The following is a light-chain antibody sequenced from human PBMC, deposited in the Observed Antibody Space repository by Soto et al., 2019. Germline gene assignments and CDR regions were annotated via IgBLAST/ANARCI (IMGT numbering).Light chain of an antibody. CDR3: QQYNSYSRT. CDR1: QSISSW. CDR2: DVS. Sequence: DIQMTQSPSTLSASVGDRVTITCRASQSISSWLAWYQQKPGKAPNLLIYDVSSLQDGVPPRFSGSGSGTEFTLTISSLQPDDFATYYCQQYNSYSRTFGQGTKVEIK. V-gene: IGKV1-5*01. J-gene: IGKJ1*01.